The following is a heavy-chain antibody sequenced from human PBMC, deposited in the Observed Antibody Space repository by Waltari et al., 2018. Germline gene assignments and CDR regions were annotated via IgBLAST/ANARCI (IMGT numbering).Heavy chain of an antibody. Sequence: QVQLQESGPGLVKPSGTLSLTCAVSGGSISSSNWWSWVRQPPGKGLEWIGEIYHSGSTNYNPSLKSRVTISVDKSKNQFSLKLSSVTAADTAVYYCARRRGSRIAVAGVGYDYWGQGTLVTVSS. J-gene: IGHJ4*02. CDR3: ARRRGSRIAVAGVGYDY. V-gene: IGHV4-4*02. CDR2: IYHSGST. CDR1: GGSISSSNW. D-gene: IGHD6-19*01.